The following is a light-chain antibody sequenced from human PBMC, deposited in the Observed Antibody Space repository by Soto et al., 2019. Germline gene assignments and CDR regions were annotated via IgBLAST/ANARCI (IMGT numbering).Light chain of an antibody. V-gene: IGLV1-40*01. Sequence: QTAVTQPPSVSGAPGQRVTISCTGSSSNIGAGYDVHWYQQLPGTAPKLLIYGNSNRPSGVPDRFSGSKSGTSASLAITGLQAEDEADYYCQSYDSSLSARYVFGTGTQLTVL. CDR2: GNS. J-gene: IGLJ1*01. CDR1: SSNIGAGYD. CDR3: QSYDSSLSARYV.